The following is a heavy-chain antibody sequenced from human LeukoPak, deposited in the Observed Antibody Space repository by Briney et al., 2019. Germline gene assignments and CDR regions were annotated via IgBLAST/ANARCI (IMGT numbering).Heavy chain of an antibody. CDR1: GGSFSGYY. CDR3: ARGGPTRRGAFDI. Sequence: SETLSLTCAVYGGSFSGYYWSWIRQPPGKGLEWIGEINHSGSTNYNPSLKSRVTISVDTSKNQFSLKLSSVTAPDTAVHYCARGGPTRRGAFDIWGQGTMVTVSS. D-gene: IGHD3-10*01. J-gene: IGHJ3*02. CDR2: INHSGST. V-gene: IGHV4-34*01.